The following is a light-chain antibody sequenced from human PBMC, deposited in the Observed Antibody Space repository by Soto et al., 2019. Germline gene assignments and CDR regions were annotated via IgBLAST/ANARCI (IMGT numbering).Light chain of an antibody. J-gene: IGKJ4*01. CDR3: QQRSHWPPLT. CDR1: QSVNIY. CDR2: DAS. Sequence: EIVSTQSPATLSLSPGERATLSCRASQSVNIYLAWYQQKPGQAPRLLIYDASNRATGIPARFSGSGSGTDFILTISSLEPEDFAVYYCQQRSHWPPLTFGGGTKVEIK. V-gene: IGKV3-11*01.